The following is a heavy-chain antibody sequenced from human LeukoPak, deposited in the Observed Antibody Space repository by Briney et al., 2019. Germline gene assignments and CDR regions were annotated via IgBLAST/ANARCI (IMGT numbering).Heavy chain of an antibody. CDR2: ISSSGSTI. CDR3: AKHSHDGSAPYYEVQLDY. D-gene: IGHD3-22*01. V-gene: IGHV3-48*03. J-gene: IGHJ4*02. CDR1: GFTFSSYE. Sequence: GGSLRLSCAASGFTFSSYEMNWVRQAPGKGLEWVSYISSSGSTIYYADSVKGRFTISRDNSKNTVYLQMNSLRAEDTAIYYCAKHSHDGSAPYYEVQLDYWGQGTLVTVSS.